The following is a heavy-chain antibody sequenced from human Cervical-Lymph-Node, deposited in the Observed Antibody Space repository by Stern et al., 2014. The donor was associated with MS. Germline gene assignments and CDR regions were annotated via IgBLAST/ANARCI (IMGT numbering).Heavy chain of an antibody. D-gene: IGHD1-1*01. V-gene: IGHV1-69*06. CDR1: GGTFSTYS. CDR2: IILIFGTV. J-gene: IGHJ4*02. CDR3: ARYRGTFYFDN. Sequence: QVQLVQSGAEVKRPGSSVRVSCKASGGTFSTYSISWVRQAPGQGLEWMGGIILIFGTVKYAQKFQGRLTMSADKSTSTVYLDLNSLRSEDTAMYYCARYRGTFYFDNWGQGTLVTVSS.